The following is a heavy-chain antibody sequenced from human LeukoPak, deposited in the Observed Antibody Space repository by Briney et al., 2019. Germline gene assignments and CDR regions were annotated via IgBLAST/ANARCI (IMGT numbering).Heavy chain of an antibody. J-gene: IGHJ5*02. CDR2: INSDGRST. D-gene: IGHD5-12*01. CDR3: ARDRGYQMVDP. V-gene: IGHV3-74*01. CDR1: GFTFSSYW. Sequence: GGSLRLSCAASGFTFSSYWMHWVRQAPGKGLVWVSRINSDGRSTSYADSVKGRFTISRDNAKNTLYLQMNSLTAEDTAVYYCARDRGYQMVDPWGQGTLVTVSS.